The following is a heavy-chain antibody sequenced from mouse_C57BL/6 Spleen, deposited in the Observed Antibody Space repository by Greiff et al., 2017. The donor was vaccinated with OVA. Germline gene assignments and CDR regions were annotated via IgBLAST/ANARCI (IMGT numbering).Heavy chain of an antibody. Sequence: QVQLQQPGAELVMPGASVKLSCKASGYTFTSYWMHWVKQRPGQGLEWIGEIDPSDSYTNSNQKFKGKSTLTVDKSSSTAYMQLSSLTSEDSAVYYCARGGYSNGYYFDYWGQGTTLTVSS. J-gene: IGHJ2*01. V-gene: IGHV1-69*01. CDR2: IDPSDSYT. CDR3: ARGGYSNGYYFDY. CDR1: GYTFTSYW. D-gene: IGHD2-5*01.